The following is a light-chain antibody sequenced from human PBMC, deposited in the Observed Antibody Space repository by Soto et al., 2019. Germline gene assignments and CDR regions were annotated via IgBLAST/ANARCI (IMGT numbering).Light chain of an antibody. Sequence: EMVMTQSPATLVVSPGERATLSCRASQSVSSKLAWYQQKPGQAPRLLIYGASTRATGIPARFSGSGSETEFSLTISSLQSEDFAVYYCQQYNNWPPTFGQGTKV. J-gene: IGKJ1*01. CDR3: QQYNNWPPT. CDR1: QSVSSK. V-gene: IGKV3-15*01. CDR2: GAS.